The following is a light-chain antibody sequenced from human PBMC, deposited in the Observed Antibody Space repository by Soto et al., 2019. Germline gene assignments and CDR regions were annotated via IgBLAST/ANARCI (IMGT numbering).Light chain of an antibody. CDR2: RTS. CDR1: QSVSSNY. Sequence: EIVLTQSPGTLSLSPGERATLSCRASQSVSSNYLAWYQQKPGQAPRLLFFRTSNRASGIPDRFSGSGSGTDFTLSISRLEPEDFAVYYCQQYCSSPYTFGQGTKLEIK. J-gene: IGKJ2*01. V-gene: IGKV3-20*01. CDR3: QQYCSSPYT.